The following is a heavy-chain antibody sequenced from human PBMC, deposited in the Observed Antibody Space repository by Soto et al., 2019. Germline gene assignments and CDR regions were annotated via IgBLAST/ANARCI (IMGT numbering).Heavy chain of an antibody. CDR3: AKDPNFYDDSAYYTSRWFES. J-gene: IGHJ5*01. Sequence: SLRLSWEAPGFTFISNAMHWVRQAPGKGLEGVAVISYDGSNKYYADFVKGRFAITRDNAEKTLHLQMTSLRVEDTAVYYCAKDPNFYDDSAYYTSRWFESWGQGTLVTVSS. V-gene: IGHV3-30*09. CDR2: ISYDGSNK. D-gene: IGHD3-3*01. CDR1: GFTFISNA.